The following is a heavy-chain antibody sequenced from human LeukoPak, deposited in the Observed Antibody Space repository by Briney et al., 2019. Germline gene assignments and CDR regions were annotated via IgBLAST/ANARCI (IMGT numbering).Heavy chain of an antibody. D-gene: IGHD2-21*01. CDR2: IIPIFGTA. V-gene: IGHV1-69*13. J-gene: IGHJ4*02. CDR1: GGTFSSYA. Sequence: ASVKVSCKASGGTFSSYAISWVRQAPGQGLEWMGGIIPIFGTANYAQKFQGRVTITADESTSTAYMELSSLRSEDTAVYYCARVVEGSGHFDYWGQGTLVTVSS. CDR3: ARVVEGSGHFDY.